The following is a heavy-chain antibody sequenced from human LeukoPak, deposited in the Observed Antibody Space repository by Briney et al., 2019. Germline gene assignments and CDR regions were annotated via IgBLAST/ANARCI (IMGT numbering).Heavy chain of an antibody. J-gene: IGHJ4*02. D-gene: IGHD3-22*01. CDR2: INPNSGGT. Sequence: GASVKVSCKASGYTFTGYYMHWVRQAPGQGLAWMGWINPNSGGTNYAQKFQGRVTMTRDTSISTAYMELSRLRSDDTAVYYCASGHYYDSSGNFDYWGQGTLVTVSS. CDR1: GYTFTGYY. CDR3: ASGHYYDSSGNFDY. V-gene: IGHV1-2*02.